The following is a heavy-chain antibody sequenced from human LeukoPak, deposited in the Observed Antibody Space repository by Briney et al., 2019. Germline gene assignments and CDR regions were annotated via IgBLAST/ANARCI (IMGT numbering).Heavy chain of an antibody. D-gene: IGHD5-18*01. CDR1: GFTFSSYA. CDR3: ARIGVYSYGRGNYYYYMDV. CDR2: ISSSSSTI. Sequence: TGGSLRLSCAASGFTFSSYAMSWVRQAPGKGLEWISYISSSSSTIHYADSVKGRFTISRDNAKNSVYLQMNSLRAEDTAVYYCARIGVYSYGRGNYYYYMDVWGDGTTVTVSS. V-gene: IGHV3-48*01. J-gene: IGHJ6*03.